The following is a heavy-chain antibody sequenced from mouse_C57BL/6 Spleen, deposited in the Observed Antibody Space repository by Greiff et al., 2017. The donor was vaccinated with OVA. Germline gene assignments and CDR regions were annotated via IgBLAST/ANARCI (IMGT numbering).Heavy chain of an antibody. CDR1: GYAFSSYW. D-gene: IGHD1-1*01. Sequence: VNVVESGAELVKPGASVKISCKASGYAFSSYWMNWVKQRPGQGLEWIGQIYPGDGDTNYNGNFKGKATLTADKSSSTAYMQLSSLTSEDSAVYFCARTTVVPFDYWGQGTTLTVSS. J-gene: IGHJ2*01. CDR3: ARTTVVPFDY. V-gene: IGHV1-80*01. CDR2: IYPGDGDT.